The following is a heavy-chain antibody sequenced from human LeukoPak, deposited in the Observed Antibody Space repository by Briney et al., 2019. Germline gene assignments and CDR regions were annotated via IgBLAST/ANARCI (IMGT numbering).Heavy chain of an antibody. CDR1: GFTFSDYY. D-gene: IGHD5-12*01. V-gene: IGHV3-11*04. CDR2: ISSSGSTI. J-gene: IGHJ4*02. CDR3: ATEPRSYYSGEDY. Sequence: GGSLRLSCAASGFTFSDYYMSWIRQAPGKGLEWVSYISSSGSTIYYADSVKGRFTISRDNAKNSLYLQMNSLRAEDTAVYYCATEPRSYYSGEDYWGQGTLVTVSS.